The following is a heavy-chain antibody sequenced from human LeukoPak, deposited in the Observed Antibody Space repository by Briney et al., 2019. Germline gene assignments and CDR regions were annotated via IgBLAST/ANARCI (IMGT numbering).Heavy chain of an antibody. CDR2: ITASGTST. J-gene: IGHJ4*02. D-gene: IGHD3-9*01. CDR3: AKAQGFEDY. CDR1: GYSISSGYY. Sequence: ETLSLTCAVSGYSISSGYYWGWVRQAPGKGLEWVSAITASGTSTYYADSVRGRFTISRDNSKNTLYLQMNSLRAEDTAVYYCAKAQGFEDYWGQGTLVTVSS. V-gene: IGHV3-23*01.